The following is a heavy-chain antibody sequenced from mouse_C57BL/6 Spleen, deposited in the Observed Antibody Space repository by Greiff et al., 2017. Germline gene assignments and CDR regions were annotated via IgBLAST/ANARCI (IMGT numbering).Heavy chain of an antibody. CDR1: GYTFTDYN. CDR2: INPNNGGT. CDR3: ARGGVYYYGSNLYAMDY. V-gene: IGHV1-22*01. D-gene: IGHD1-1*01. Sequence: EVQLQQSGPELVKPGASVKMSCKASGYTFTDYNMHWVKQSHGKSLEWIGYINPNNGGTRYNQKFKGKATLTVNKSASTAYMEVRSLTSEDSAVYYCARGGVYYYGSNLYAMDYWGQGTSVTVSS. J-gene: IGHJ4*01.